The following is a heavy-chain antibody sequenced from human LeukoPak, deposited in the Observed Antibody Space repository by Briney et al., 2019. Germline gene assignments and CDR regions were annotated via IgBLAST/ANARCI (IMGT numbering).Heavy chain of an antibody. J-gene: IGHJ4*02. V-gene: IGHV3-7*04. D-gene: IGHD2-15*01. CDR2: IKEDGSEK. CDR1: GITFSRSW. CDR3: GRDRGGRTGLDD. Sequence: GGSLRLSCAASGITFSRSWMSWVRQAPGKGLEWVAFIKEDGSEKYYVDSVKGRFTISRDNAENSLYLQMNSLRAEDTAVYYCGRDRGGRTGLDDWGQGTLVTVSS.